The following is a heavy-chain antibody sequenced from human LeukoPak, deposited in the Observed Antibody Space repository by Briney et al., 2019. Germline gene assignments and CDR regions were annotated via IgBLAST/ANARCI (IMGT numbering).Heavy chain of an antibody. J-gene: IGHJ4*02. CDR1: GFTFSSYA. CDR2: ISYDGSNE. Sequence: GRSLRLSCAASGFTFSSYAMHWVRQAPGKGLEWMAVISYDGSNEFYADSVKGPFTLSRDNSKNTLYLQMNSLRIEDTAVYYCGRGSVGFGELNYWGQGTLVTVSS. CDR3: GRGSVGFGELNY. V-gene: IGHV3-30-3*01. D-gene: IGHD3-10*01.